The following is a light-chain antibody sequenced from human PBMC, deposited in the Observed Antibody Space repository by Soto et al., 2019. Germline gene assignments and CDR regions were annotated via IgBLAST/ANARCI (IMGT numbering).Light chain of an antibody. V-gene: IGKV3-20*01. CDR1: QSVSSNY. J-gene: IGKJ1*01. Sequence: EIVLTQSPGTLALSPGERATLSCRASQSVSSNYLAWYQQKPGQAPRLLIYGASRRATGIPDRFSGSGSGTDFTLTISSLEPDDFAVYYCQQYGSSPRTFGQGTKV. CDR3: QQYGSSPRT. CDR2: GAS.